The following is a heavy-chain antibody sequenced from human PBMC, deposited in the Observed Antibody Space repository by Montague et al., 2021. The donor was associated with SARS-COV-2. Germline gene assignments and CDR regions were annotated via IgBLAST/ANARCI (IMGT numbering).Heavy chain of an antibody. Sequence: SETLSLTCTVSGGSISSYYWSWSRQPPGKGLEWIGDIYYSGSTNYNPSLKSRVTISVDTCKNQFSLKLSSVTAADTAVYYCARGGERSLLEWALDYWGQGTLVTVSS. CDR2: IYYSGST. V-gene: IGHV4-59*01. CDR1: GGSISSYY. CDR3: ARGGERSLLEWALDY. J-gene: IGHJ4*02. D-gene: IGHD3-16*01.